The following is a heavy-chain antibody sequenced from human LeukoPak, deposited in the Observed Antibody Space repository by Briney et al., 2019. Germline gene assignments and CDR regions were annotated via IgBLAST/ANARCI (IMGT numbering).Heavy chain of an antibody. D-gene: IGHD5-18*01. CDR1: GGSISSSSYY. CDR2: IYYSGST. V-gene: IGHV4-39*01. CDR3: ASPRGHSYGYGWFDP. Sequence: PSETLSLTCTVSGGSISSSSYYWGWIRQPPGKGLEWIGSIYYSGSTYYNPSLKSRVTISVDTSKNQFSLKLSSVTAADTAVYYCASPRGHSYGYGWFDPWGQGTLVTVSS. J-gene: IGHJ5*02.